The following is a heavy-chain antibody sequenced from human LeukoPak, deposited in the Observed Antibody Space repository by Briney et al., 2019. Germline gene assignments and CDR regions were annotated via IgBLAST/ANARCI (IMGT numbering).Heavy chain of an antibody. CDR2: ISSSGVYI. D-gene: IGHD3-9*01. Sequence: PGGSLRLSCAASGFTFSDYRMNWVRQAPGKGLEWVSSISSSGVYIYYADSVKGRFTISRDNAKNSLFLQMNSLRAEDTGVYYCARDLSNKILTTYYDVFDVWGQGSMVTVSS. V-gene: IGHV3-21*03. J-gene: IGHJ3*01. CDR3: ARDLSNKILTTYYDVFDV. CDR1: GFTFSDYR.